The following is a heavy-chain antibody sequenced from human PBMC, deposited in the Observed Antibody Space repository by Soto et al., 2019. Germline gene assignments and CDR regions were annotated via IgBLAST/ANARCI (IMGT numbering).Heavy chain of an antibody. CDR2: IKGDGSVT. D-gene: IGHD6-6*01. J-gene: IGHJ6*02. CDR3: VIPTRSVRGMGV. Sequence: PGGSRRLSCAASGFTFSNFLMSGARQAPGKGLEWVANIKGDGSVTQYVASVEGRFTISRDNAKYSLYLQMNSLRVEDTALYYCVIPTRSVRGMGVWGQGTTVTVSS. CDR1: GFTFSNFL. V-gene: IGHV3-7*03.